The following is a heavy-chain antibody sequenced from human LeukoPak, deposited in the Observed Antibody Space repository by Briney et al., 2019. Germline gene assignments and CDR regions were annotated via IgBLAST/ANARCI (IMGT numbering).Heavy chain of an antibody. V-gene: IGHV3-30*18. CDR2: ISYDGSNK. CDR1: GFTFSSYG. D-gene: IGHD3-3*01. J-gene: IGHJ6*02. CDR3: AKDLRFLEWLSSYYYGMDV. Sequence: GGSLRLSCAASGFTFSSYGMHWVRQAPGKGLEWVAVISYDGSNKYYADSVKGRFTISRDNSKNTLYLQVNSLRAEDTAVYYCAKDLRFLEWLSSYYYGMDVWGQGTTVTVSS.